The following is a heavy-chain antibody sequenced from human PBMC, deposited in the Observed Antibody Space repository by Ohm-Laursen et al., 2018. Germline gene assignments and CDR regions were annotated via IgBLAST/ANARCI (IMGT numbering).Heavy chain of an antibody. Sequence: SLRLSCSASGFSFSTYEMNWVRQAAGKGLEWVSGTSISGTFTHYADSVRGRFTMSRDNSKNTLYLQMNSLKAEDTAVYYCAKDQMASSWSNDAFDMWGQGTMVTVSS. CDR2: TSISGTFT. J-gene: IGHJ3*02. CDR1: GFSFSTYE. D-gene: IGHD2-2*01. V-gene: IGHV3-48*03. CDR3: AKDQMASSWSNDAFDM.